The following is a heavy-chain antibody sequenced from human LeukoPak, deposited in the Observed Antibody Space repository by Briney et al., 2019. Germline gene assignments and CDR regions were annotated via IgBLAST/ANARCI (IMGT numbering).Heavy chain of an antibody. V-gene: IGHV1-2*02. CDR3: ARNPYYYDSSGSRYYFDY. J-gene: IGHJ4*02. D-gene: IGHD3-22*01. Sequence: ASVKVSCKASGYTFTGYYMHWVRQAPGQGLEWMGWINPNSGGTNYAQKFQGRVTMTRDTSISTAYMELSRLRSDDTAVYYCARNPYYYDSSGSRYYFDYWGQGTLVTVSS. CDR2: INPNSGGT. CDR1: GYTFTGYY.